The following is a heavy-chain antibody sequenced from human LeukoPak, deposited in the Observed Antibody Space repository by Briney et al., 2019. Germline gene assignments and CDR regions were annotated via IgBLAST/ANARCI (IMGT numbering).Heavy chain of an antibody. CDR2: ITGDGTTT. Sequence: GGSLRLSCEASGLTFSSYGMSWVRQAPGKGLQWVSAITGDGTTTYYADSVKGRFTISRDNSKNMLYLQMSSLRAEDTAVHYCAKMQGYFDYWGQGTLVPVSS. CDR1: GLTFSSYG. J-gene: IGHJ4*02. V-gene: IGHV3-23*01. CDR3: AKMQGYFDY.